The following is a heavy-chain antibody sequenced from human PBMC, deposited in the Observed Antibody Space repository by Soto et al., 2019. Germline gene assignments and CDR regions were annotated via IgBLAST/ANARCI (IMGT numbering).Heavy chain of an antibody. D-gene: IGHD3-3*01. CDR1: GFTFSYYW. CDR2: IHSDGSST. Sequence: EVQLVESEGGLVQPGGSLRLSCAASGFTFSYYWMHWVRQAPGQGLVWVSRIHSDGSSTTYADSMKGRFTISRDNAKNTVLLQKDRLGGRGTGWYFWARGGRGGFYLGGQGQNVT. CDR3: ARGGRGGFYL. V-gene: IGHV3-74*01. J-gene: IGHJ3*01.